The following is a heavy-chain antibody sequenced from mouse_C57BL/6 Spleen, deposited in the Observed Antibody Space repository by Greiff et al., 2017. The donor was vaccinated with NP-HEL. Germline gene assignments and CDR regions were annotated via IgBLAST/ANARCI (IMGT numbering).Heavy chain of an antibody. CDR1: GFTFSDYY. Sequence: EVQVVESGGGLVQPGGSLKLSCAASGFTFSDYYMYWVRQTPEKRLEWVAYISNGGGSTYYPDTVKGRFTISRDNAKNTLYLQMSRLKSEDTAMYYCARLPAKDYAMDYWGQGTSVTVSS. CDR2: ISNGGGST. V-gene: IGHV5-12*01. J-gene: IGHJ4*01. D-gene: IGHD2-12*01. CDR3: ARLPAKDYAMDY.